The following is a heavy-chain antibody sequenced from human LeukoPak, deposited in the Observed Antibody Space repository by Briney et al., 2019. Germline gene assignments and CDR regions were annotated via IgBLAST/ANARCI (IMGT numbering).Heavy chain of an antibody. Sequence: ASVKVSCKVSGYTLKNYGISWVRQAPGQGREWVGWISAYNGNTNNAQKFQGRVTMTTDTATSTAYMELKSLRSDDTAVYYCARDRITIFGVVAPDDAFNIWGQGTMVTVSS. V-gene: IGHV1-18*01. CDR1: GYTLKNYG. D-gene: IGHD3-3*01. CDR3: ARDRITIFGVVAPDDAFNI. CDR2: ISAYNGNT. J-gene: IGHJ3*02.